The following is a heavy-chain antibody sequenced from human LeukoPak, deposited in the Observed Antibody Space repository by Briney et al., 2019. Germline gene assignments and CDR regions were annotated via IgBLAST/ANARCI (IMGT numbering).Heavy chain of an antibody. V-gene: IGHV4-31*03. J-gene: IGHJ6*02. D-gene: IGHD3-3*01. CDR1: GGSISSGGYY. CDR3: ARGQYYDFWSGYYTQYYYYGMDV. CDR2: PYYSGST. Sequence: SQTLSLTCTVSGGSISSGGYYWSWIRQHPGKGLEWIGYPYYSGSTYYNPSPKSRVTISVDTSKNQFSLKLSSVTAADTAVYYCARGQYYDFWSGYYTQYYYYGMDVWGQGTTVTVSS.